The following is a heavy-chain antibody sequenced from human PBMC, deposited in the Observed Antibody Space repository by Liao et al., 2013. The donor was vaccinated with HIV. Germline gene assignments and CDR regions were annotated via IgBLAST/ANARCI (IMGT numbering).Heavy chain of an antibody. Sequence: QVQLHQWGAGLLKPSETLSLTCTVYGGSFSNFYWSWIRQPPGKGLEWIGEINHSGNTNYNPSLKSRVIISLDTSKNQFSLRLSSVTAADTALYYCARGSRGTVTPFQHWGQGTLVTVSS. J-gene: IGHJ1*01. CDR3: ARGSRGTVTPFQH. CDR1: GGSFSNFY. V-gene: IGHV4-34*01. CDR2: INHSGNT. D-gene: IGHD4-17*01.